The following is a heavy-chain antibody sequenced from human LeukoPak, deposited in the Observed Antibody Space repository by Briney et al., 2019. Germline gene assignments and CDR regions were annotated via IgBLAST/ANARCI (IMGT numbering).Heavy chain of an antibody. CDR2: IIPILGIA. CDR3: ARADYDILTGYYNSFDY. D-gene: IGHD3-9*01. J-gene: IGHJ4*02. Sequence: SVKVSCKASGGTFSSYAISWARQAPGQGLEWMGRIIPILGIANYAQKFQGRVTITADKSTSTAYMELSSLRSEDTAVYYCARADYDILTGYYNSFDYWGQGTLVTVSS. V-gene: IGHV1-69*04. CDR1: GGTFSSYA.